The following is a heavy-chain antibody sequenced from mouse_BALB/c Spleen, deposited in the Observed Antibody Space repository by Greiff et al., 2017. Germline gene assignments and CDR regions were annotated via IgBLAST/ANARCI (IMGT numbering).Heavy chain of an antibody. D-gene: IGHD2-10*02. Sequence: VQLQQSGAELAKPGASVKMSCKASGYTFTSYWMHWVKQRPGQGLEWIGYINPSTGYTEYNQKFKDKATLTADKSSSTAYMQLSSLTSEDSAVYYCARIQYGNYLAYWGQGTLVTVSA. CDR1: GYTFTSYW. V-gene: IGHV1-7*01. CDR3: ARIQYGNYLAY. J-gene: IGHJ3*01. CDR2: INPSTGYT.